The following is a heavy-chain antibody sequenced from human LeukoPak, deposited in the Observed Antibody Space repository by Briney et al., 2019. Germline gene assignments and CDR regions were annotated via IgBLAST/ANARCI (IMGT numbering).Heavy chain of an antibody. V-gene: IGHV3-11*04. Sequence: GGSLRLSCAASGFTFSDYYMSWIRQAPGKGLEWVSYISSSGSTIYYADSVKGRFTMSRDNAKNSLYLQMNSLRAEDTAMYYCATAYFYATADWGQGTLVTVSS. CDR3: ATAYFYATAD. D-gene: IGHD3-10*01. CDR1: GFTFSDYY. J-gene: IGHJ4*02. CDR2: ISSSGSTI.